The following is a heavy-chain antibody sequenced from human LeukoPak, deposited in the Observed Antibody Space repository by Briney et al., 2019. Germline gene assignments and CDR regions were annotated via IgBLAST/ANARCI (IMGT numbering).Heavy chain of an antibody. D-gene: IGHD1-7*01. J-gene: IGHJ4*02. CDR3: APDPPEDAWNSPDS. Sequence: SETLPLTCTVSGGSISSYYWSWIGQPPGKGLEWIGFIHYSGLTVYSPSLQSRVSMSVDTSRNQFSLDLSSVTAADTALYYCAPDPPEDAWNSPDSWGQGILVTVSS. CDR2: IHYSGLT. CDR1: GGSISSYY. V-gene: IGHV4-59*01.